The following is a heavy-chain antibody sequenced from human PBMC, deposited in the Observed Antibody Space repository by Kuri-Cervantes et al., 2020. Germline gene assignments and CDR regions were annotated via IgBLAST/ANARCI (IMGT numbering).Heavy chain of an antibody. CDR3: ARDAWIQLGEGILDY. D-gene: IGHD5-18*01. CDR2: ITGSGGDT. V-gene: IGHV3-23*01. Sequence: GGSLRLSCAASGFTFSNYAMVWVRQVPEKGLEWVSAITGSGGDTYYADSVKGRFTISRDNSKNSLYLQMNSLRAEDTAVYYCARDAWIQLGEGILDYWGQGTLVTVSS. CDR1: GFTFSNYA. J-gene: IGHJ4*02.